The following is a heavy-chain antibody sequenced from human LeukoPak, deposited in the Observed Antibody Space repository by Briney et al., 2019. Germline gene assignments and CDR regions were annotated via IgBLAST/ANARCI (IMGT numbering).Heavy chain of an antibody. J-gene: IGHJ4*02. CDR1: GYTFTDYY. Sequence: ASVKVSCKASGYTFTDYYMHWVRQAPGQGLEWMGRINPNSGGTNYAQKFQGRVTMTRDTSISTAYMELSSLRSEDTAVYYCAREEGATGSNFDYWGQGTLVTVSS. CDR2: INPNSGGT. D-gene: IGHD1-26*01. V-gene: IGHV1-2*06. CDR3: AREEGATGSNFDY.